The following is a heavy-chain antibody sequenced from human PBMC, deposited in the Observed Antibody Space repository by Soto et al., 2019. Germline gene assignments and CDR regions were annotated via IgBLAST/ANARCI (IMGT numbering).Heavy chain of an antibody. CDR1: GFTFSSYG. V-gene: IGHV3-33*08. Sequence: GGSLRLSCVASGFTFSSYGMHWVRQAPGKGLEWVAVIWYDGSNKYYADSVKGRFTISRDNSKNTLYLQMNSLRAEDTAVYYCAREDSSGYYSWFDPWGQGALVTVSS. CDR3: AREDSSGYYSWFDP. D-gene: IGHD3-22*01. CDR2: IWYDGSNK. J-gene: IGHJ5*02.